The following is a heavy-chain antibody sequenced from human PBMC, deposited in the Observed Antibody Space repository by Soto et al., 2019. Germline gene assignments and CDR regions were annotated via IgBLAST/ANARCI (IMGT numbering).Heavy chain of an antibody. Sequence: PSETLSLTCTVSGGSISSGGYYWSWIRQHPGKGLEWIGYIYYSGRTYYNPSLHSRVSIAVDTTENQFSLKLTSVTAADTSVYYYARGSFSSSSSWFDPWGRGTLVTVSS. V-gene: IGHV4-31*03. CDR1: GGSISSGGYY. CDR3: ARGSFSSSSSWFDP. D-gene: IGHD6-6*01. J-gene: IGHJ5*02. CDR2: IYYSGRT.